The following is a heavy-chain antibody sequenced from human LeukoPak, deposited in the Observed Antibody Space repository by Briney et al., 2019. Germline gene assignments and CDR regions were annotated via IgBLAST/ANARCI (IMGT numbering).Heavy chain of an antibody. D-gene: IGHD3-16*02. CDR3: ARLAAYYGYVWGSYRAYFDY. CDR2: IYHSGST. J-gene: IGHJ4*02. V-gene: IGHV4-4*02. Sequence: SGTLSLTCAVSGGSISSSNWWSWVRQPPGKGLEWIGEIYHSGSTNYNPSLKSRVTISVDTSKNQFSLKLSSVTAADTAVYYCARLAAYYGYVWGSYRAYFDYWGQGTLVTVSS. CDR1: GGSISSSNW.